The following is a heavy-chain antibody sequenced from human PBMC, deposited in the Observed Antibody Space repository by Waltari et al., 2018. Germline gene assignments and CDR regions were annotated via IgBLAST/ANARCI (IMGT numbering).Heavy chain of an antibody. CDR3: ARAQGRWELHYFDY. Sequence: QVQLQESGPGLVKPSETLSLTCTVSGGSISSHYWSWNRQPPGKGLEWIGYIYYSGSTNYNPSLKSRVTISVDTSKNQFSLKLSSVTAADTAVYYCARAQGRWELHYFDYWGQGTLVTVSS. D-gene: IGHD1-26*01. CDR2: IYYSGST. CDR1: GGSISSHY. V-gene: IGHV4-59*11. J-gene: IGHJ4*02.